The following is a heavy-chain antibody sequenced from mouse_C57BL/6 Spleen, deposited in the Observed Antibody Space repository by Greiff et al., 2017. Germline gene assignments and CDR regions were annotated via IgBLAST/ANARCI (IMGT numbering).Heavy chain of an antibody. Sequence: EVKLQQSGPELVKPGASVKISCKASGYTFTDYYMNWVKQSHGKSLEWIGDINPNNGGTSYNQKFKGKATLTVDKSSSTAYMELRSLTSEDSAVYYCARWGNYDGYYGAMDYWGQGTSVTVSS. J-gene: IGHJ4*01. V-gene: IGHV1-26*01. CDR2: INPNNGGT. CDR1: GYTFTDYY. D-gene: IGHD2-3*01. CDR3: ARWGNYDGYYGAMDY.